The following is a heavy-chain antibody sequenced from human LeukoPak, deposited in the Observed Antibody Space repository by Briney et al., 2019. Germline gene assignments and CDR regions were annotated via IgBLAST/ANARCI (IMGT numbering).Heavy chain of an antibody. V-gene: IGHV1-18*01. CDR2: ISAYNGST. D-gene: IGHD2-21*02. CDR3: AREFAYCGGDCPLRWFDP. CDR1: GYTFTSYG. J-gene: IGHJ5*02. Sequence: ASVKVSCKASGYTFTSYGISWVRQAPGQGLEWMGWISAYNGSTNYAQKLQGRVTMTTDTSTSTAYMELRSLRSDDTAVYYCAREFAYCGGDCPLRWFDPWGQGTLVTVSS.